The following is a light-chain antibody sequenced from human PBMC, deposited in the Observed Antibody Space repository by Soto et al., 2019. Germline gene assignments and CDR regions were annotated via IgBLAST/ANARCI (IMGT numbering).Light chain of an antibody. CDR1: QSLLHITGETF. V-gene: IGKV2D-29*02. CDR3: MQSTQLPPT. J-gene: IGKJ5*01. Sequence: DVVITQTPLSLSVAPGQPASISCKYSQSLLHITGETFLFWYLQKPGQSPQLLIYEVSTRVSGVPDRFSGSGSGTDFTLEISRVETDDVGIYYCMQSTQLPPTFGQGTRLEI. CDR2: EVS.